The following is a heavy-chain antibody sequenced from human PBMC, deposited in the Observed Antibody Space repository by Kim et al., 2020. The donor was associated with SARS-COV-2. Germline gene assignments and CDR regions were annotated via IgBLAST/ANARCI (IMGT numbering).Heavy chain of an antibody. V-gene: IGHV3-21*01. D-gene: IGHD4-17*01. CDR1: GFTFSTYT. CDR3: ARVPTVTTRENY. Sequence: GGSLRLSCAASGFTFSTYTMNWVRQAPGKGLEWVSSISSGSSYIYYADSVKGRFTVSRDNAKNSLYLQMISLRAEDTAVYYCARVPTVTTRENYWGKGTL. CDR2: ISSGSSYI. J-gene: IGHJ4*02.